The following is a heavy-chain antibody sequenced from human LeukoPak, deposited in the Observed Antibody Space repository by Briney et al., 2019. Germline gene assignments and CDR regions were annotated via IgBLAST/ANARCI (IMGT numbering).Heavy chain of an antibody. CDR1: GGSISSYY. CDR2: IYYSGST. D-gene: IGHD4-11*01. V-gene: IGHV4-59*08. Sequence: SETLSLTCTVSGGSISSYYWSWIRQPPGKGLEWIGYIYYSGSTSYNPSLKSRVTISVDTSKNQFSLKLSSVTAADTAVYYCARFTYDDYSNSYYIDYWGQGTLVTVSS. J-gene: IGHJ4*02. CDR3: ARFTYDDYSNSYYIDY.